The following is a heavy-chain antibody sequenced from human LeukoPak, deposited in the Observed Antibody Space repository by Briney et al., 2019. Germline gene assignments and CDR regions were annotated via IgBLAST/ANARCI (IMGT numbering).Heavy chain of an antibody. J-gene: IGHJ4*02. Sequence: PGGSLRLSCTASGFTFGDYAMSWFRQAPGKGLEWVGFIRSKAYGGTTEYAASVKGRFTISRDDSKSIAYLQMNSLKTEDTGVYYCTREPGGWYYLYYFDYWGQGTLVTVSS. CDR3: TREPGGWYYLYYFDY. CDR1: GFTFGDYA. V-gene: IGHV3-49*03. CDR2: IRSKAYGGTT. D-gene: IGHD6-19*01.